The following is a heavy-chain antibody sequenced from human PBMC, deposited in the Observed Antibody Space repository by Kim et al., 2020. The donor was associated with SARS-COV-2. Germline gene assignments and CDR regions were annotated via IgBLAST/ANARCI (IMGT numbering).Heavy chain of an antibody. D-gene: IGHD3-3*01. CDR2: INPNSGGT. V-gene: IGHV1-2*02. CDR3: ARANVWSGNYYYYYMDV. Sequence: ASVKVSCKASGYTFTGYYMHWVRQAPGQGLEWMGWINPNSGGTNYAQKFQGRVTMTRDTSISTAYMELSRLRSDDTAVYYCARANVWSGNYYYYYMDVWGKGTTVTVYS. J-gene: IGHJ6*03. CDR1: GYTFTGYY.